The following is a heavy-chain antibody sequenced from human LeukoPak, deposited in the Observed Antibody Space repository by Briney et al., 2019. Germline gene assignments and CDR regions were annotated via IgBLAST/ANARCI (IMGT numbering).Heavy chain of an antibody. J-gene: IGHJ4*02. CDR1: GGTFSSYA. CDR2: IIPIFGTA. V-gene: IGHV1-69*13. Sequence: SVKVSCKASGGTFSSYAISWVRQAPGQGLEWMGGIIPIFGTANYAQKFQGRVTITADESTSTAYMELSSLRSEDTAVYYCARGLTHGYCSGGSCYPIMWGQGTLVTVSS. CDR3: ARGLTHGYCSGGSCYPIM. D-gene: IGHD2-15*01.